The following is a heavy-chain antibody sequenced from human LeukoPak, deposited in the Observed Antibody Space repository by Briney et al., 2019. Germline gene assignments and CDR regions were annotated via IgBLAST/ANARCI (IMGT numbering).Heavy chain of an antibody. D-gene: IGHD3-10*01. CDR1: GFTFRSHG. V-gene: IGHV3-33*01. J-gene: IGHJ6*02. Sequence: GGSLRLSCAASGFTFRSHGMHWVRQAPGKGLEWVAGIWYDGSNEDYADSVKGRFTISRDNSKNTLYLQMNSLRVEDTAVYYCARDGQNGSPYATDVWGQGTTVTVSS. CDR3: ARDGQNGSPYATDV. CDR2: IWYDGSNE.